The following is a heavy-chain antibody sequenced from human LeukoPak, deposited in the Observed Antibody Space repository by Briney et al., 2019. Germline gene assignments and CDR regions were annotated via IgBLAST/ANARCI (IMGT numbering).Heavy chain of an antibody. Sequence: PSETLSLTCTVSGASISSYYWSWIRQPPGKGLEWIGYIYYSGSTNYNPSLKSRVTISVDTSKNQFSLKLSSVTAADTAVYYCARQVSTRYDFWSGYYGDTYYFDYWGQGTLVTVSS. CDR2: IYYSGST. V-gene: IGHV4-59*08. J-gene: IGHJ4*02. CDR1: GASISSYY. D-gene: IGHD3-3*01. CDR3: ARQVSTRYDFWSGYYGDTYYFDY.